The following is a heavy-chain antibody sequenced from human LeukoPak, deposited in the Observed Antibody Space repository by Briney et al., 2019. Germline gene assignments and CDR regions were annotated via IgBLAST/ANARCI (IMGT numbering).Heavy chain of an antibody. V-gene: IGHV3-23*01. Sequence: PGGSLRLSCAASGFTFSSYVMNWVRQAPGKGLEWVSAISGSDNSTYYADSVKGRFTISRDNSKNTLYLQMNSLRGEDTAVYYCARVLVGQFDPWGQGTLVTVSS. J-gene: IGHJ5*02. CDR1: GFTFSSYV. CDR3: ARVLVGQFDP. D-gene: IGHD2-8*02. CDR2: ISGSDNST.